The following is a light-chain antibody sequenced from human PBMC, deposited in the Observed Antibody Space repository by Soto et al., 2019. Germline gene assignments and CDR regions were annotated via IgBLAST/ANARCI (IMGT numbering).Light chain of an antibody. Sequence: DIQMTQSPSILSASVGDRVTVTCRASQTIGSWLAWYQQKPGRAPKLLIFDASSLESGVPSRFSGSGSGTEFTLTISSLQPDDFATYFCQQYKNYSLTFGGGTKVDI. CDR3: QQYKNYSLT. CDR2: DAS. CDR1: QTIGSW. V-gene: IGKV1-5*01. J-gene: IGKJ4*01.